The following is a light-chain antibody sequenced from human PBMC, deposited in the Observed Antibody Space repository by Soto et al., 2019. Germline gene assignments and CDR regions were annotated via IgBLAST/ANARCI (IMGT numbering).Light chain of an antibody. CDR2: GAS. V-gene: IGKV1-9*01. CDR1: QGISSN. CDR3: QKLNAYPPWT. J-gene: IGKJ1*01. Sequence: QLTQSPSSLSASVGDRFTITCLSSQGISSNLAWYQQKPGRAPKLLIFGASTLQSGVPSRFSGSGSGTDFTLTISSLQPEDFATYFCQKLNAYPPWTFGQGTKVDIK.